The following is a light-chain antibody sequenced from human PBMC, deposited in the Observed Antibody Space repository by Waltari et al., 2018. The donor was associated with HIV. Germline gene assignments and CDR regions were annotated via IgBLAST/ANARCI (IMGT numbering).Light chain of an antibody. J-gene: IGKJ1*01. CDR2: GAS. CDR1: QSISHISNNKNY. Sequence: DIVLTQSPDSLAVSLGEGDTINCQSSQSISHISNNKNYLTWLQQKPGQHHKLLIHGASTRESGVPDRFSGSGSGTDFTLTISGLQAEDVAVYYCQQYYNTPRTFGQGTRVEIK. V-gene: IGKV4-1*01. CDR3: QQYYNTPRT.